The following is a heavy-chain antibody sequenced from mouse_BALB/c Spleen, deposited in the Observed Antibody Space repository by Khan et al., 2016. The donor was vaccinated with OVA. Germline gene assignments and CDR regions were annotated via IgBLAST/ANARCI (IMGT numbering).Heavy chain of an antibody. CDR3: ARSYAGAWFTY. J-gene: IGHJ3*01. V-gene: IGHV1-81*01. D-gene: IGHD1-1*01. CDR1: GYTFSDYV. CDR2: IYPGSGST. Sequence: QVQLQQSGPELVKPGASVKMSCKASGYTFSDYVISWVKLRTGQGLEWIGEIYPGSGSTYYNEKFKGKATLTADKTSSTAYMQLSSLTSEDSAVYFCARSYAGAWFTYWGQGTLVTVS.